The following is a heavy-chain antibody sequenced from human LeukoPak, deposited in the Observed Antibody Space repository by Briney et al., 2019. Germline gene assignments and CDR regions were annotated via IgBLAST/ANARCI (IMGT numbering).Heavy chain of an antibody. J-gene: IGHJ5*02. CDR1: GGSISSYY. D-gene: IGHD1-26*01. CDR2: IYYSGSS. V-gene: IGHV4-59*08. Sequence: PSETLSLTCTVSGGSISSYYWSWIRQPPGKGLEWIGYIYYSGSSNYNPSLKSRVTISVDTSKNQLSLKLSSVTAADTAVYYYARHSAPSGSYSNWFDPWGQGTLVTVSS. CDR3: ARHSAPSGSYSNWFDP.